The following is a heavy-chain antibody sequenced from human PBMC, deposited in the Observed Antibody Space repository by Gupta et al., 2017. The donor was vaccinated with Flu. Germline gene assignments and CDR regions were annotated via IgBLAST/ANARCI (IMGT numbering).Heavy chain of an antibody. D-gene: IGHD2-15*01. J-gene: IGHJ4*02. V-gene: IGHV4-4*07. CDR2: IYTSGST. Sequence: QPAEKGLEWIGRIYTSGSTNYNPPLKSRVTFSVDTSKNQFSLKLSSVTAADTAVYYCARGYCSGGNCYYFDYWGQGTLVTVSS. CDR3: ARGYCSGGNCYYFDY.